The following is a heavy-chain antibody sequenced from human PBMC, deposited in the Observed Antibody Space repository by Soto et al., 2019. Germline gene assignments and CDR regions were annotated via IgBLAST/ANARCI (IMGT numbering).Heavy chain of an antibody. Sequence: PSETLSLTCTVSGGSISSYYWSWIRQPPGKGLEWIGYIYYSGSTNYNPSLKSRVTISVDTSKNQFSLKLSSVTAADTAVDFGARHSRLRSLDYCGQGTLVTVDS. J-gene: IGHJ4*02. D-gene: IGHD5-12*01. CDR3: ARHSRLRSLDY. CDR1: GGSISSYY. CDR2: IYYSGST. V-gene: IGHV4-59*08.